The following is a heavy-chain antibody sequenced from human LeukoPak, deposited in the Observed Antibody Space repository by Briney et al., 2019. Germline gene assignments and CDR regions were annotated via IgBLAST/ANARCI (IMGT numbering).Heavy chain of an antibody. CDR3: ARDRGEHWFDP. J-gene: IGHJ5*02. Sequence: PGGSLRLSCAASGFNFSGYAMSWVRQAPGKGLEWVSTISGSGGNTYYADSVKGRFSISRDNSRDTLHLQMNSLRAEDTAIYYCARDRGEHWFDPWGQGALVTVSS. CDR1: GFNFSGYA. D-gene: IGHD1-1*01. CDR2: ISGSGGNT. V-gene: IGHV3-23*01.